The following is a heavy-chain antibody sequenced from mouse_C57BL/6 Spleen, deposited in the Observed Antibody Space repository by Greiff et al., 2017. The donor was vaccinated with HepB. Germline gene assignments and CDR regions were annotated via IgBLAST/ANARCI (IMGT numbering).Heavy chain of an antibody. Sequence: EVMLVESGPVLVKPGASVKMSCKASGYTFTDYYMNWVKQSHGKSLEWIGVINPYNGGTSYNQKFKGKATLTVDKSSSTAYMELNSLTSEDSAVYYCARNYGSSYLDYWGQGTTLTVSS. V-gene: IGHV1-19*01. J-gene: IGHJ2*01. CDR2: INPYNGGT. CDR1: GYTFTDYY. D-gene: IGHD1-1*01. CDR3: ARNYGSSYLDY.